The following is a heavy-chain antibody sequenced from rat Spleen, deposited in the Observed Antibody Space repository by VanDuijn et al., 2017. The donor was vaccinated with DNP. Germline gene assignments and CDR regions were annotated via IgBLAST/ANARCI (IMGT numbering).Heavy chain of an antibody. CDR3: ARWDYDGWFAY. J-gene: IGHJ3*01. CDR1: GFSLTTNS. CDR2: MSSGGST. Sequence: QVQLRESGPGLLQPSQTLSLTCSVSGFSLTTNSVHWVRQPPGKGLEWIASMSSGGSTYYNSGLKSRLRISRDTSKSQVFLKMNRLQTEATALYFCARWDYDGWFAYWGQGTLVTVSS. D-gene: IGHD1-12*02. V-gene: IGHV2-6*01.